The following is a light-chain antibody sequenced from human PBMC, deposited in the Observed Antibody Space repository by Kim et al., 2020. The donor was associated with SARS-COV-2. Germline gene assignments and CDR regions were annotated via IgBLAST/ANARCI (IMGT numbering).Light chain of an antibody. J-gene: IGLJ3*02. CDR1: SSDVGGYRY. Sequence: QSALTQPASVSGSPGQSITISCIGTSSDVGGYRYVSWYQQHPGKAPKLMIYDVSKRPSGVSNRFSGSKSGNTASLTISGLQAEDEADYYCSSYTSSSTLVFGGGTQLTVL. CDR3: SSYTSSSTLV. V-gene: IGLV2-14*01. CDR2: DVS.